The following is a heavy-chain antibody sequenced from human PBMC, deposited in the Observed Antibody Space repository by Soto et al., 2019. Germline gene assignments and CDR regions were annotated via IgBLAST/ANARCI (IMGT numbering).Heavy chain of an antibody. CDR3: ARDLWGGAYDSSGYRPVLFGNGHDY. CDR1: GFTFSSYA. J-gene: IGHJ4*02. CDR2: ISYDGSNK. Sequence: PGGSLRLSCAASGFTFSSYAMHWVRQAPGKGLEWVAVISYDGSNKYYADSVKGRFTISRDNSKNTLYLQMNSLRAEDTAVYYCARDLWGGAYDSSGYRPVLFGNGHDYWGQGTLVTVSS. D-gene: IGHD3-22*01. V-gene: IGHV3-30-3*01.